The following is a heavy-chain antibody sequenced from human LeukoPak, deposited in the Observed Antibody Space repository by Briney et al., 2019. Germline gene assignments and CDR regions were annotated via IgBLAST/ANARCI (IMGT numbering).Heavy chain of an antibody. CDR3: ARDLMGIAYRGAFYY. CDR2: ISYDGSNK. CDR1: GFTFSSYG. Sequence: GGSLRLSCAASGFTFSSYGMHWVRQAPGKGLEWVAVISYDGSNKYYADSVKGRFTISRDNSKNTLYLQMNSLRAEDTAVYYCARDLMGIAYRGAFYYWGQGTLVTVSS. D-gene: IGHD6-13*01. V-gene: IGHV3-30*03. J-gene: IGHJ4*02.